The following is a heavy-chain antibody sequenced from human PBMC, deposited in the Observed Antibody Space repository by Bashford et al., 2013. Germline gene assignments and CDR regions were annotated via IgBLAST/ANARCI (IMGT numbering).Heavy chain of an antibody. CDR2: IYWNDDK. CDR3: STLAEDGPAYFDY. J-gene: IGHJ4*02. Sequence: SGPTLVKPTQTLTLTCTFSGFSFSTSGVGVGWIRQPPGKALEWLALIYWNDDKRYRDSLKGRFTISRDNSKNTLYLQINSLRTEDTAVYYCSTLAEDGPAYFDYWGRGTLVTVSS. D-gene: IGHD6-19*01. V-gene: IGHV2-5*01. CDR1: GFSFSTSGVG.